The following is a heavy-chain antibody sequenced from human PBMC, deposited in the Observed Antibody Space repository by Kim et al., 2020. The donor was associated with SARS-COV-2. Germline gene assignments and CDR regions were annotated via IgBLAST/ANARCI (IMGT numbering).Heavy chain of an antibody. CDR3: ARGIVVVTAIRSRRSFDP. Sequence: SETLSLTCAVYGGSFSGYYWSWIRQPPGKGLEWIGEINHSGSTNYNPSLKSRVTISVDTSKNQFSLKLSSVTAADTAVYYCARGIVVVTAIRSRRSFDPWGQGTLVTVSS. CDR2: INHSGST. V-gene: IGHV4-34*01. D-gene: IGHD2-21*02. J-gene: IGHJ5*02. CDR1: GGSFSGYY.